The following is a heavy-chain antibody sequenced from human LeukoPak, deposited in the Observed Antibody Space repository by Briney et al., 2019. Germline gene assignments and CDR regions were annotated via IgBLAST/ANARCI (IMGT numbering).Heavy chain of an antibody. CDR3: ARYVAVPDYYDSSGYLDY. CDR1: GFTFSSYS. CDR2: ISSSSSYI. Sequence: KAGGSLRLSCAASGFTFSSYSMNWVRQAPGKGLEWVSSISSSSSYIYYADSVKGRFTISRDNAKNSVYLKMNSLRAEDTAVYYCARYVAVPDYYDSSGYLDYWGQGTLVSVSS. D-gene: IGHD3-22*01. J-gene: IGHJ4*02. V-gene: IGHV3-21*01.